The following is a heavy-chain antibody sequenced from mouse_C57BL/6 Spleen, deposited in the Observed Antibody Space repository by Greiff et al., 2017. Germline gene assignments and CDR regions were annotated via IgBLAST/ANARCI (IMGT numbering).Heavy chain of an antibody. CDR2: IDPSDSYT. Sequence: VQLQQSGAELVMPGASVKLSCKASGYTFTSYWMHWVKQRPGQGLEWIGEIDPSDSYTNYNQKFKGKSTLTVDKSSSTAYMQLSSLTSEDSAVYYCARSDYDPWYFDVWGTGTTVTVSS. J-gene: IGHJ1*03. CDR3: ARSDYDPWYFDV. CDR1: GYTFTSYW. D-gene: IGHD2-4*01. V-gene: IGHV1-69*01.